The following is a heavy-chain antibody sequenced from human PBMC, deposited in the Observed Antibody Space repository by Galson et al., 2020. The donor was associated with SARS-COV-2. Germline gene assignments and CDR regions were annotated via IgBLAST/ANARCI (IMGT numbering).Heavy chain of an antibody. CDR3: ATDSPLHRTNWFDP. CDR1: GGSFSGYY. CDR2: INHSGNI. V-gene: IGHV4-34*01. Sequence: SQASETLSLTCAVYGGSFSGYYWSWIRQPPGKGLEWIGEINHSGNINYNPSLKSRVTISLDTSKNQFSLKLSSVTAADTAVYYCATDSPLHRTNWFDPWGQGTLVTVSS. J-gene: IGHJ5*02.